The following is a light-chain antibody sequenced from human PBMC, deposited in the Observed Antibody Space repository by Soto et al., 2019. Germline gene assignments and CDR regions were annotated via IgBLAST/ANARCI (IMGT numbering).Light chain of an antibody. Sequence: QSALTQPASVSGSPGQSITISCAGISSDVGGYTYVSWYQQHPGKAPKLMIDDVSNRPSGVSNRFSGSKSGNTASLTISGLQAEDEADYYCTSYTSSSTPYVFGGGTKVTVL. CDR3: TSYTSSSTPYV. J-gene: IGLJ1*01. V-gene: IGLV2-14*01. CDR1: SSDVGGYTY. CDR2: DVS.